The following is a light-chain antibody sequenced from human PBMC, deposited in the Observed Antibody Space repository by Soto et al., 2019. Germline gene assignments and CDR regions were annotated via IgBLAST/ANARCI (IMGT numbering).Light chain of an antibody. V-gene: IGKV3-20*01. CDR1: QSVSSSY. Sequence: EIVLTQSQSTLSLSPGERATLSCRASQSVSSSYLAWYQQKPGQAPRLLIYGASSRATGIPDRFSGSGSGTDVTLTISRLEPEDFAVYYSQQYGSSPYTFGQGTKLEIK. CDR3: QQYGSSPYT. CDR2: GAS. J-gene: IGKJ2*01.